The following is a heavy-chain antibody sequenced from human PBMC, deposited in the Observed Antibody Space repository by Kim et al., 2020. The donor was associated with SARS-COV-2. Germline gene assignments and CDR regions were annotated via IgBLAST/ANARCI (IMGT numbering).Heavy chain of an antibody. Sequence: GGSPRLSCAASGFIFSDYYMTWIRQTPGKGLEWISYISGDGDTIYYDDSIKGRFTISRDNSRKSVFLQMNSLRAEDTAVYYCARERRIVVVPVIDYFDFWGQGALVAASS. CDR1: GFIFSDYY. CDR2: ISGDGDTI. V-gene: IGHV3-11*01. CDR3: ARERRIVVVPVIDYFDF. J-gene: IGHJ4*02. D-gene: IGHD2-21*02.